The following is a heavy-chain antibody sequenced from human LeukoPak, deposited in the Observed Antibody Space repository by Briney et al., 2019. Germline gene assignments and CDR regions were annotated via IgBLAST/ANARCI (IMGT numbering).Heavy chain of an antibody. J-gene: IGHJ4*02. V-gene: IGHV4-59*11. Sequence: PSETLSLTCTVSGGSISSHYWTWIRQPPGKGLEYIGYIFYTGSTNYNPSLTSRVAISLDTSENQFSLKLSSVTAADTAVYYCARGGTAAEIDSWGQGTLVTVSS. CDR3: ARGGTAAEIDS. CDR1: GGSISSHY. D-gene: IGHD6-13*01. CDR2: IFYTGST.